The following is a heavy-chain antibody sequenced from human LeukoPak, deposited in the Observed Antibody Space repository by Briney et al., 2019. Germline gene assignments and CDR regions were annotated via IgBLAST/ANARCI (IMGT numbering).Heavy chain of an antibody. CDR2: INEDGSAT. CDR1: GFTFSRNW. D-gene: IGHD3-22*01. CDR3: ARDAKYYFDSSGYH. J-gene: IGHJ4*02. V-gene: IGHV3-7*01. Sequence: GGSLRLSCAASGFTFSRNWMSWVRQAPGKGLEWLANINEDGSATYYVDSVKGRFSISRDNGKNSLYLQMNSLRAGDTAVYCCARDAKYYFDSSGYHWGQGTQVTVSS.